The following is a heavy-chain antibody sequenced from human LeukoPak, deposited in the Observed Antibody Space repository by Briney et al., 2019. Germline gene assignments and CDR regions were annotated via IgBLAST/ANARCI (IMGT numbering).Heavy chain of an antibody. CDR3: TRMTTGRDY. V-gene: IGHV4-34*01. Sequence: SETLSLTCAVSGVSFNDYYWSWVRQTPGKGLEWIGEINHSGYTNDSPSLKSRVTLSIDTSRKQFSLNVRSVTVADTGIYYCTRMTTGRDYWGQGTLVTVSS. CDR1: GVSFNDYY. D-gene: IGHD4-17*01. J-gene: IGHJ4*02. CDR2: INHSGYT.